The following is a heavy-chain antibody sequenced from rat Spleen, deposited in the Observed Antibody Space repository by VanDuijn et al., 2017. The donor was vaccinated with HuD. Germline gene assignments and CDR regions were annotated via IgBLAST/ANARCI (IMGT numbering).Heavy chain of an antibody. CDR3: ARLGNSGFGNWFAY. CDR1: GLSFSNYD. CDR2: ISYDGGST. V-gene: IGHV5-25*01. Sequence: EVQLVESGGGLVQPGRSLKLSCTASGLSFSNYDMAWVRQAPTKGLEWVASISYDGGSTYYRDSVKGRFTISRDNAESTLSLQMDSLRSEDSATYYCARLGNSGFGNWFAYWGQGTLVTVSS. D-gene: IGHD4-4*01. J-gene: IGHJ3*01.